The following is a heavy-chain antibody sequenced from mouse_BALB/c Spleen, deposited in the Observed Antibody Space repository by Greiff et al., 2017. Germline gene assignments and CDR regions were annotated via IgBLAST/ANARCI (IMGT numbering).Heavy chain of an antibody. CDR2: ISSGGST. Sequence: EVQGVESGGGLVKPGGSLKLSCAASGFTFSSYAMSWVRQTPEKRLEWVASISSGGSTYYPDSVKGRFTISRDNARNILYLQMSSLRSEDTAMYYCARHDRSFDYWGQGTTLTVSS. V-gene: IGHV5-6-5*01. D-gene: IGHD3-2*01. CDR1: GFTFSSYA. CDR3: ARHDRSFDY. J-gene: IGHJ2*01.